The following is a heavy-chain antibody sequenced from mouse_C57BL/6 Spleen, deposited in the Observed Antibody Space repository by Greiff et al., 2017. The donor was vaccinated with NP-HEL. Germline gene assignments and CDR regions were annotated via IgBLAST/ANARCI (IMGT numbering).Heavy chain of an antibody. D-gene: IGHD2-3*01. CDR1: GFSLSTSGMG. J-gene: IGHJ4*01. V-gene: IGHV8-12*01. CDR3: ARREGGYDGYSDYAMDY. Sequence: QVTLKESGPGILQSSQTLSLTCSFSGFSLSTSGMGVSWIRQPSGKGLEWLAHIYWDDDKRYNPSLKSRLTISKDTSRNQVFLKITSVDTADTATYYCARREGGYDGYSDYAMDYWGQGTSVTVSS. CDR2: IYWDDDK.